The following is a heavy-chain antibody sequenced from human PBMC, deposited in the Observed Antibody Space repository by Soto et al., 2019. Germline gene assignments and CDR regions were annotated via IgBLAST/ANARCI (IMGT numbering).Heavy chain of an antibody. CDR3: AKNEYVATAGPFFDY. J-gene: IGHJ4*02. V-gene: IGHV3-23*01. D-gene: IGHD6-13*01. Sequence: EVQLLQSGGGLIQPGGSLRLSCAVSGFTFSSYAMNWVRQAPGKGLEWVSAISSDGSSTYYADSVKGRFTVFRDNSKNTLYLQMSSLRVEDTAVYYCAKNEYVATAGPFFDYWGRGTLVIVSS. CDR1: GFTFSSYA. CDR2: ISSDGSST.